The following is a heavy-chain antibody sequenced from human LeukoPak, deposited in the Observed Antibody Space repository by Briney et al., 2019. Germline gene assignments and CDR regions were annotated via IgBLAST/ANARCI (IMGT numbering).Heavy chain of an antibody. CDR1: VFTFSDYY. V-gene: IGHV3-21*04. D-gene: IGHD3-22*01. Sequence: GGSLRLSCAASVFTFSDYYMNWVRQAPGKGLEWVSSIISSSSYIYYADSVKGRFTISRDNAKNSLYLQINSLRAEDTAVYYCAKAFPYYYDSSGYYGDAFDIWGQGTMVTVSS. CDR3: AKAFPYYYDSSGYYGDAFDI. CDR2: IISSSSYI. J-gene: IGHJ3*02.